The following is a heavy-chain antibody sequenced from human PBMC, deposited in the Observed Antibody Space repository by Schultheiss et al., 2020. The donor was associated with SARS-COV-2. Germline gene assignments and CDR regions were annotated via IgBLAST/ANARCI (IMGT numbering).Heavy chain of an antibody. CDR2: IIPMFGTA. J-gene: IGHJ4*02. CDR1: GGIFSGYV. Sequence: SVKVSCNVSGGIFSGYVINWVRQAPGQGLEWMGGIIPMFGTAKMAQKFQGRITITADESTSTAYLELSSLNSEDTAVYYCARGGVDYSDEFDYWGQGTLVTVS. CDR3: ARGGVDYSDEFDY. V-gene: IGHV1-69*13. D-gene: IGHD4/OR15-4a*01.